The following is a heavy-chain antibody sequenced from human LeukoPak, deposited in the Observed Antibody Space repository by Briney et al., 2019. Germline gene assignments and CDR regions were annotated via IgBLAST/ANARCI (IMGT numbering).Heavy chain of an antibody. CDR1: GFTFSSYA. CDR2: LSGSGGST. D-gene: IGHD3-3*01. V-gene: IGHV3-23*01. Sequence: PGGSLGLSCAASGFTFSSYAMSWVRQAPGKGLEWVSILSGSGGSTYYADSVKGRFTISRDNSKNTLYLQMNSLRAEDTALYFCAKNTEGGHDFAQTPYYFDCWGQGTLVTVSS. J-gene: IGHJ4*02. CDR3: AKNTEGGHDFAQTPYYFDC.